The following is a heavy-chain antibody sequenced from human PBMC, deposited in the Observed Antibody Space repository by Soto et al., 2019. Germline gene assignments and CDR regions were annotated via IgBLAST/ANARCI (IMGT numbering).Heavy chain of an antibody. J-gene: IGHJ4*02. CDR3: ARRMTAYFDF. V-gene: IGHV3-23*01. CDR1: GFTFTTSA. Sequence: SVGALVQPGGSLRLSCAASGFTFTTSAMSWVRQAPGKGLEWVSTLTGDGAYISYADSVKGRFTISRDNSQNTLYLQMNSLRADDTAIYYCARRMTAYFDFWGQGPLVTVSS. D-gene: IGHD2-8*01. CDR2: LTGDGAYI.